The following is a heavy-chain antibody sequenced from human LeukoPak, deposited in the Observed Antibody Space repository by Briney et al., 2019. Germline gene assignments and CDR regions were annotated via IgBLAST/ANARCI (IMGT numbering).Heavy chain of an antibody. D-gene: IGHD3-3*02. CDR3: ATLSSYFDY. Sequence: ASVEPSCKVAGYTLTVLSMHWVRQAPGKGLEWMGGFDPEDGETIYAQKFQGRVTMTEDTSTDTAYMELSSLRSEDTAVYYCATLSSYFDYWGQGTLVTVSS. V-gene: IGHV1-24*01. CDR2: FDPEDGET. J-gene: IGHJ4*02. CDR1: GYTLTVLS.